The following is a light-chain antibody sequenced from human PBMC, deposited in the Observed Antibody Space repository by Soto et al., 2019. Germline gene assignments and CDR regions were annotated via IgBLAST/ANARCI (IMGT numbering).Light chain of an antibody. CDR3: YSYVGSIS. V-gene: IGLV2-23*02. Sequence: QSALTQPASVSGSPGQSITISRTGTSSDVGSHNFVSWYQQHPGKAPELMIYEVSKRPSGVSNRFSGSKSGNTASLTISGLQAEDEADYYCYSYVGSISFGGGTKLTV. CDR1: SSDVGSHNF. J-gene: IGLJ2*01. CDR2: EVS.